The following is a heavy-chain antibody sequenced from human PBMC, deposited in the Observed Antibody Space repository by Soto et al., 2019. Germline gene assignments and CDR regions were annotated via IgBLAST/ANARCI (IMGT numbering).Heavy chain of an antibody. D-gene: IGHD6-19*01. CDR2: TYYRSKWYN. Sequence: SQTLSLTCVISGDSVSSNSAAWNWIRQSPSRGLEWLGRTYYRSKWYNDYAVSVKSRITINPDTSKNQFSLQLNAVTPEDTAIYYWARDIGSGWRNQFDPWGQGTLVTGS. J-gene: IGHJ5*02. CDR1: GDSVSSNSAA. V-gene: IGHV6-1*01. CDR3: ARDIGSGWRNQFDP.